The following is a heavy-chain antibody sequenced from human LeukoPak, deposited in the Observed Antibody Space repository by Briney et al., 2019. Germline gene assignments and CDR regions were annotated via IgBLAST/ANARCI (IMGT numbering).Heavy chain of an antibody. CDR2: INPNSGGT. Sequence: VASEKVSCKASGYTLTGYYMHWVRQAPRQRLEWMGWINPNSGGTNYAQNFQGRVTMTRDTSISTAYMELSRLGADDTAVYYCARDGASGYLADYWGQGTLVTVSS. CDR1: GYTLTGYY. D-gene: IGHD3-3*01. J-gene: IGHJ4*02. V-gene: IGHV1-2*02. CDR3: ARDGASGYLADY.